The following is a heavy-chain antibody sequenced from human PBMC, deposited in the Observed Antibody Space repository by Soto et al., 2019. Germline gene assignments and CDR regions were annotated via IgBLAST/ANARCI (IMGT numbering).Heavy chain of an antibody. J-gene: IGHJ4*02. D-gene: IGHD3-22*01. Sequence: QITLKESGPTLVKPTQTLTLTCTFSGFSLSTSGVGVGWIRQPPGKALEWLALIYWDDDKRYSPSLKSRLTLTKDTSKNQVVLTMTNMDPVDTATYYCAHRPITTESFDYWGQGTLVTVSS. V-gene: IGHV2-5*02. CDR3: AHRPITTESFDY. CDR1: GFSLSTSGVG. CDR2: IYWDDDK.